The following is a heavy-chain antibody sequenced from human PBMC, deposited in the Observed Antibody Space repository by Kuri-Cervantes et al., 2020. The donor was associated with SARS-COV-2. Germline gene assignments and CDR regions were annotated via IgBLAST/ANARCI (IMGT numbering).Heavy chain of an antibody. Sequence: GSLRLSCAVSGYSISSGYYWGWIRQPPGKGLEWIGSIYHSGSTYYNPSLKSRVTISVDTSKNQFSLKLSSVTAADTAVYYCARDNIVVVVAATPYYYYYGMDVWGQGTTVTVSS. D-gene: IGHD2-15*01. V-gene: IGHV4-38-2*02. J-gene: IGHJ6*02. CDR3: ARDNIVVVVAATPYYYYYGMDV. CDR1: GYSISSGYY. CDR2: IYHSGST.